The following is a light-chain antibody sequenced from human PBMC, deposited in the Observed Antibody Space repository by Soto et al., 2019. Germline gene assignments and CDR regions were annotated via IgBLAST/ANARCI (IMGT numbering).Light chain of an antibody. CDR1: QSISSW. CDR2: KAS. J-gene: IGKJ1*01. Sequence: DIQMTQSPSTLSESVGDRVTITCRASQSISSWLAWYQQKPGKAPKLLIYKASSLESGVPSRFSGSGSGTELTLTISSLQPDDFATYYCQHYNSYWTFGQGTKVEIK. V-gene: IGKV1-5*03. CDR3: QHYNSYWT.